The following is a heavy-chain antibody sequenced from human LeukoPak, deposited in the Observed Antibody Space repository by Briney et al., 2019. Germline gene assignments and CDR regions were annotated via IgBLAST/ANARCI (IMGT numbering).Heavy chain of an antibody. CDR3: ARQGGYKSPCDY. Sequence: PSETLSLTCTVSGGSISSYYWSWIRQPPGKGLEWIGYIYYSGSTNYNPSLKSRVTISVDTSKNQFSLKLSSVTAADTAVYYCARQGGYKSPCDYWDQGTLVTVSS. CDR1: GGSISSYY. D-gene: IGHD1-14*01. J-gene: IGHJ4*02. V-gene: IGHV4-59*08. CDR2: IYYSGST.